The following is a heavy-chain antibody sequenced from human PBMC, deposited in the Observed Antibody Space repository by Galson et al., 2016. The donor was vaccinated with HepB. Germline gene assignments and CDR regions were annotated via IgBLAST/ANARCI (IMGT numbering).Heavy chain of an antibody. CDR2: INDSSTDI. J-gene: IGHJ4*02. V-gene: IGHV3-11*06. CDR1: GFTFDDYY. CDR3: AAEGY. Sequence: LRLSCAASGFTFDDYYMSWIRQAPGKGLEWVSYINDSSTDINYADSVKSRFTISRDNAKNSLYLQMNRLRAEDTAVYYCAAEGYWGQGTLVTVSS.